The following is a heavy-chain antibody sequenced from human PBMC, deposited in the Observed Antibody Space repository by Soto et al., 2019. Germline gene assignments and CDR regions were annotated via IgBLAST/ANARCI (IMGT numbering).Heavy chain of an antibody. Sequence: QVQLVESGGGVVQPGRSLRLSCAASGFTFSSYGMHWVRQAPGKGLEWVAVIWYDGSNKYYADSVKGRFTISRDNSKNTLYLQMNSLRAEDTAVYYCARDSGDTARETHFDYWGQGTLVTVSS. V-gene: IGHV3-33*01. CDR1: GFTFSSYG. J-gene: IGHJ4*02. D-gene: IGHD5-18*01. CDR2: IWYDGSNK. CDR3: ARDSGDTARETHFDY.